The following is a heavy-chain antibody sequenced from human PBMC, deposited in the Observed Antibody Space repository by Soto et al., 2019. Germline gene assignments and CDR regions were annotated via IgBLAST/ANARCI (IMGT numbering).Heavy chain of an antibody. CDR1: GYSITTNNYY. D-gene: IGHD1-26*01. CDR2: IHFLGDT. Sequence: QLQLQESGPGLVKPSETLSLTCTVSGYSITTNNYYWGWIRHPPGKGREWIGSIHFLGDTYYTPSLKSRLTISVDTSKDQCSLHLNSVTAADTAVYYCATVSGSYLAFPSDYWGQGTLVTVSS. V-gene: IGHV4-39*01. CDR3: ATVSGSYLAFPSDY. J-gene: IGHJ4*02.